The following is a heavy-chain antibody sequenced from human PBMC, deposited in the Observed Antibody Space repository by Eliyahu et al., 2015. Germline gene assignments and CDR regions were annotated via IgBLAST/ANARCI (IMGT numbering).Heavy chain of an antibody. CDR1: GGSISSYY. V-gene: IGHV4-4*09. CDR3: ARRGVGATPFDY. D-gene: IGHD1-26*01. Sequence: QVQLQESGPGLVKPSETLSPTCTVXGGSISSYYWSWIRQPPGKGLEWIGNIYTSGSTNYNPSLKSRVTISVDTSKNQFSLKLSSVTAADTAVYYCARRGVGATPFDYWGQGALVTVSS. J-gene: IGHJ4*02. CDR2: IYTSGST.